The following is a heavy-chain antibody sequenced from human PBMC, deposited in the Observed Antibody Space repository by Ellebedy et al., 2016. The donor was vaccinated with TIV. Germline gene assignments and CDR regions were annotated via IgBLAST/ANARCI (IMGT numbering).Heavy chain of an antibody. D-gene: IGHD2-15*01. Sequence: GESLKISCKASGYSFTTYWFAWVRQMPGKGLEWMGSIYPGDSDTRYSPSFQGQVTISADKSINTAYLQWSSLKASDTAMYYCARPRVAARNDAFDIWGHGTLVTVSS. CDR3: ARPRVAARNDAFDI. CDR2: IYPGDSDT. CDR1: GYSFTTYW. J-gene: IGHJ3*02. V-gene: IGHV5-51*01.